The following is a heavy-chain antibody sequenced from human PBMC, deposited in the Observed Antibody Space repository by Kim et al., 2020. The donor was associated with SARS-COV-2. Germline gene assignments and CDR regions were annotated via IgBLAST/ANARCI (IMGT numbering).Heavy chain of an antibody. D-gene: IGHD6-13*01. V-gene: IGHV4-39*01. CDR3: ATTSVGGSSWLVDY. CDR1: GGSISSSSYY. Sequence: SETLSLTCTVSGGSISSSSYYWGWIRQPPGQGLEWIGSIYYSGSTYYNPSLKSRVTISVDTSKNQFSLKLSSVTAADTAVYYCATTSVGGSSWLVDYWGQGTLVTVSS. CDR2: IYYSGST. J-gene: IGHJ4*02.